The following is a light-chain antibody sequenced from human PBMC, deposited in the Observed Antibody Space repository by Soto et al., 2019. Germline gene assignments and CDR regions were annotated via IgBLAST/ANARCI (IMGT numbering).Light chain of an antibody. Sequence: EIVMTQSPATLSVSPGERVTLSCRASQSVSSNLAWYQQKPGQAPSLLISGASTRATGVPARFSGSGSGTEFTLTISSLQSEDFAFYYCQQYNNLYTFGQGTKLEIK. CDR2: GAS. CDR3: QQYNNLYT. CDR1: QSVSSN. J-gene: IGKJ2*01. V-gene: IGKV3-15*01.